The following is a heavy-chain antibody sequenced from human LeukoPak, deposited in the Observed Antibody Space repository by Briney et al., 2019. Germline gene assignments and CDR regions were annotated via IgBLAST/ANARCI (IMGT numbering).Heavy chain of an antibody. J-gene: IGHJ5*02. Sequence: PSETLSLTCAVSGGSISSSGYSWSWIRQPPGKGLEWIGYIHHTGSTYYDPSLKSRVTISVDRSKNQFSLKLSSVTAADTAMYFCARTPTYCGGDCYYFDPWGQGTLVTVSS. V-gene: IGHV4-30-2*01. CDR2: IHHTGST. D-gene: IGHD2-21*02. CDR1: GGSISSSGYS. CDR3: ARTPTYCGGDCYYFDP.